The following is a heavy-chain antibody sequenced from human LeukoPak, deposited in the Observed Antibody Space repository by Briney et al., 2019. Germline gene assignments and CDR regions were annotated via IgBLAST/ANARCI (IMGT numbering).Heavy chain of an antibody. Sequence: GGSLRLSCAAPGFTFSFYSMNWVRQAPGKGLEWFSYISRSSSSIYYADSVKGRFTISRDNAKNSLYLQMNSLRAEDTAVYYCARVLDYYYGMDVWGQGTTVTVSS. V-gene: IGHV3-48*04. CDR3: ARVLDYYYGMDV. CDR1: GFTFSFYS. CDR2: ISRSSSSI. J-gene: IGHJ6*02.